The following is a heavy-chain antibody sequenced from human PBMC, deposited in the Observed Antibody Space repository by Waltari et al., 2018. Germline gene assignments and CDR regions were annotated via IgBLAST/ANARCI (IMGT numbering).Heavy chain of an antibody. CDR1: GFMFRSYW. CDR2: INVDGSED. CDR3: TRDKGWQCFDI. Sequence: EVQLVESGGGLVQPGGSLRLSCAASGFMFRSYWMTWVRQVPGKGRERVANINVDGSEDYFVESVRGRFSISRDNAKNSLYLQMNSLRAEDTAVYYCTRDKGWQCFDIWGQGTMVTVSS. D-gene: IGHD6-19*01. V-gene: IGHV3-7*03. J-gene: IGHJ3*02.